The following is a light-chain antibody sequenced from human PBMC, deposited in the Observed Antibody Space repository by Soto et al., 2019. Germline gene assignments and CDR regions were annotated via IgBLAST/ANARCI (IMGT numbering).Light chain of an antibody. CDR2: ATS. CDR3: LQDYSYPRT. V-gene: IGKV1-6*01. J-gene: IGKJ1*01. CDR1: QGIRND. Sequence: AIRMTQSPSSLSASVGDRVTITCRASQGIRNDLGWYQQRPGKAPKLLIYATSNLETGVPSRFSGSGSGTAYTLTISSLQPEDFATFYCLQDYSYPRTFGQGTKVEIK.